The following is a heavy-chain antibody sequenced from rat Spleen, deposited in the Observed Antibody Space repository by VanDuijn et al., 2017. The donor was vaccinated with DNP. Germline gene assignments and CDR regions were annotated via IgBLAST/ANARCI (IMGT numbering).Heavy chain of an antibody. CDR1: GFTFSNYY. D-gene: IGHD3-8*01. Sequence: EVQLVESGGGLVQPGRSMKLSCAALGFTFSNYYMAWVRQAPTKGLEWVASISPGGDNTYYRDSVKGRLIISRDNGKSTLYLQMDSLRSEDTATYYCARHGDQFFDYWGQGVMVTVSS. J-gene: IGHJ2*01. CDR2: ISPGGDNT. V-gene: IGHV5-25*01. CDR3: ARHGDQFFDY.